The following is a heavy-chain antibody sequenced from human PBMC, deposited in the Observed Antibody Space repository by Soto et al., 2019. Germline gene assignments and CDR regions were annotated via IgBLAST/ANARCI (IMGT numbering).Heavy chain of an antibody. CDR2: IYYSGST. CDR1: GGSISSYY. Sequence: SETLSLTCTVSGGSISSYYWSWIRQPPGKGLEWIGYIYYSGSTNYNPSLKSRVTISVDTSKNQFSLKLSSVTAADTAVYYCARGYNWNDLGGMDVWGQGTTVAVSS. J-gene: IGHJ6*02. CDR3: ARGYNWNDLGGMDV. V-gene: IGHV4-59*01. D-gene: IGHD1-20*01.